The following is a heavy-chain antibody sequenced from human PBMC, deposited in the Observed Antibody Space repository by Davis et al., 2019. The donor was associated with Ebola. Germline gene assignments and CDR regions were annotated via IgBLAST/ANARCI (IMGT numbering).Heavy chain of an antibody. CDR3: ARDLPRITIFGVDYGMDV. Sequence: ASVKVSCKASGYTFTSYYMHWVRQAPGQGLEWMGIINPSGGSTSYAQKFQGRVTMTRDTSISTAYMELSRLRSDDTAVYYCARDLPRITIFGVDYGMDVWGQGTTVTVSS. V-gene: IGHV1-46*01. CDR1: GYTFTSYY. J-gene: IGHJ6*02. CDR2: INPSGGST. D-gene: IGHD3-3*01.